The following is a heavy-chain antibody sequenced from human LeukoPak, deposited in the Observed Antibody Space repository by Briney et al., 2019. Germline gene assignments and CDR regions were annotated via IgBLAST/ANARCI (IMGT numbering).Heavy chain of an antibody. CDR2: IYGSGTI. D-gene: IGHD3-10*01. CDR3: ARDSGTTGEVKFDP. J-gene: IGHJ5*02. V-gene: IGHV4-4*07. Sequence: TSSETLSLTCTVSGGSISRSYWSWMRQPAGKGPEWIGRIYGSGTITYNPSLESRVTMSVDTSKNQFSLKLRSVTAADTAVYYCARDSGTTGEVKFDPWGQGILVTVSS. CDR1: GGSISRSY.